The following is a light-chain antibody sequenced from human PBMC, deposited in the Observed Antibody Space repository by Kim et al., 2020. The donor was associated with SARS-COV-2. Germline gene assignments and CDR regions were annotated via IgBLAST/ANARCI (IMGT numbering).Light chain of an antibody. V-gene: IGKV4-1*01. CDR3: QQYYSTPIT. Sequence: DIVMTQSPDSLAVSLGERATINCKSSQSVLYSSNNKNYLAWYQQKPGQPPKLLIYWASTRESGVPDRFSGSGSGRDFTLTISSLQAEDVAVYYCQQYYSTPITFGRGTRLEIK. CDR2: WAS. J-gene: IGKJ5*01. CDR1: QSVLYSSNNKNY.